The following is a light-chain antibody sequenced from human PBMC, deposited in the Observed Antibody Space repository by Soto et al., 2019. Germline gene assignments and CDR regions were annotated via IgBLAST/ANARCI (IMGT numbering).Light chain of an antibody. Sequence: QSVLTQPPSVSEAPRQRVTISCSGSSSNIGKNAVNWYQQFPGKAPKLLIYHDDLLPSGVSDRFSGSKSGTSASLAISGLQSEDEADYYCATWDDSLTAWVFGGGTKLTVL. CDR1: SSNIGKNA. CDR2: HDD. V-gene: IGLV1-36*01. CDR3: ATWDDSLTAWV. J-gene: IGLJ3*02.